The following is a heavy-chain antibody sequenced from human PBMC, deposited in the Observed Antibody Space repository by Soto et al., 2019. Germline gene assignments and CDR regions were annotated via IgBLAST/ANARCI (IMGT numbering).Heavy chain of an antibody. CDR3: ARTGAVKDCSSTSCYLDY. V-gene: IGHV4-39*01. CDR1: GGAISISSYY. D-gene: IGHD2-2*01. CDR2: IYYSGST. Sequence: PSETLSLTCTVSGGAISISSYYWGWIRQPPGKGLEWIGSIYYSGSTYYNSSLKSRVTISVDTSKNQFSLKLSSVTAADTAVYYCARTGAVKDCSSTSCYLDYWGQGTLVTVSS. J-gene: IGHJ4*02.